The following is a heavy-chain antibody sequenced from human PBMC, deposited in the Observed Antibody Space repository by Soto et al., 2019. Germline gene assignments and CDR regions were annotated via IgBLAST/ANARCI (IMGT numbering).Heavy chain of an antibody. D-gene: IGHD3-10*01. Sequence: QLQLQESGPGLVKPSETLSLTCTVSGGSISSSSYYWGWIRQPPGKGLEWIGSIYYSGSTYYNPSLKSRVTISVDTSKNQFSLKLSSVTAADTAVYYCARLGILWFGELFTAYWGQGTLVTVSS. CDR1: GGSISSSSYY. CDR2: IYYSGST. V-gene: IGHV4-39*01. CDR3: ARLGILWFGELFTAY. J-gene: IGHJ4*02.